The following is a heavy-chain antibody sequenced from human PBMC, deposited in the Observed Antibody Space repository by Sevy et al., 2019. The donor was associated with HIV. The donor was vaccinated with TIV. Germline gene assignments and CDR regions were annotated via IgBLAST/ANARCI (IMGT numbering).Heavy chain of an antibody. CDR3: ARGNSSGWYDY. V-gene: IGHV4-34*01. CDR1: GGSFSGYY. CDR2: INHSGST. Sequence: SETLSLTCAVYGGSFSGYYWSWIRQPPGKGLEWIGEINHSGSTNYNPSLKSRVTISVDTSKNQFSLKLSSVTAAETAVYYCARGNSSGWYDYWGQGTLVTVSS. D-gene: IGHD6-19*01. J-gene: IGHJ4*02.